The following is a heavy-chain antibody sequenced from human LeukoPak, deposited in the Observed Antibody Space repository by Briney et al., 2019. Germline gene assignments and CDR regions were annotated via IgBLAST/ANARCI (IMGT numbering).Heavy chain of an antibody. D-gene: IGHD3-3*01. J-gene: IGHJ6*03. CDR3: AKGTYYDSRHYMDV. V-gene: IGHV3-23*01. CDR2: ISGSGGST. Sequence: GGSLRLPCAASGFTFSSYAMSWVRQAPGKGLEWVSAISGSGGSTYYADSVKGRFTISRDNSKNTLYLQMNSLRAEDTAVYYCAKGTYYDSRHYMDVWGKGTTVTVSS. CDR1: GFTFSSYA.